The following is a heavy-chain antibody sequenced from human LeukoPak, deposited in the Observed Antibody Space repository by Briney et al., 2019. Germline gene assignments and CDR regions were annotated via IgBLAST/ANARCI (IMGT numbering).Heavy chain of an antibody. J-gene: IGHJ4*02. CDR2: INHSGST. V-gene: IGHV4-34*01. Sequence: SETLSLTCAVYGGSFSGYYWSWIGQPPGKGLEWIGEINHSGSTNYNPSLKSRVTISVDTSKNQFPLKLSSVTAADAAVYYCARWGSGWYYFDNWGQGALVTVSS. CDR1: GGSFSGYY. D-gene: IGHD6-19*01. CDR3: ARWGSGWYYFDN.